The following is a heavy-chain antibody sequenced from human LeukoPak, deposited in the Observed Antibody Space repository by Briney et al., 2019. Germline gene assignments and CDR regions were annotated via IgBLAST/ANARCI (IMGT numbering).Heavy chain of an antibody. CDR3: ASRRRELLGYYYYGMDV. Sequence: ASVTVPCKASGYTFTSYDINWVRQAPGQGLEWMGWMNPNSGNTGYAQKFQGRVTMTRNTSISTAYMELSSLRSEDTAVYYCASRRRELLGYYYYGMDVWGQGTTVTVSS. CDR1: GYTFTSYD. D-gene: IGHD1-26*01. CDR2: MNPNSGNT. J-gene: IGHJ6*02. V-gene: IGHV1-8*01.